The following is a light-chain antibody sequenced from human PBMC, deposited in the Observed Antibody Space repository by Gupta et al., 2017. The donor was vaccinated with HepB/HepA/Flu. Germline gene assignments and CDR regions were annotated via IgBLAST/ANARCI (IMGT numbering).Light chain of an antibody. J-gene: IGKJ1*01. V-gene: IGKV3-15*01. Sequence: DIVMTQSPATLSVSPGERVALFCGASQRVHINLAWIQQKPGQAPRVLFYGASTRATGVPARFIGSGSRTEFTLTITSLHSEDVAVYFCQQYNNWPWTFGQGTKVEI. CDR3: QQYNNWPWT. CDR1: QRVHIN. CDR2: GAS.